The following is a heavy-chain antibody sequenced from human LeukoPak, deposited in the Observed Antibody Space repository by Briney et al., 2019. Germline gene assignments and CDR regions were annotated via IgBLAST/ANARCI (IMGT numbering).Heavy chain of an antibody. J-gene: IGHJ4*02. V-gene: IGHV1-69*01. D-gene: IGHD1-26*01. Sequence: SVKVSCKASGGTFSSYPFTWVRQAPGQGLEWMGEITPIFGAANYAQTFQGRVTITADESTSTVFMELSSLRSDDTAFYYCARVLLGEGPGRFSFDYWGQGTLVTVSS. CDR2: ITPIFGAA. CDR3: ARVLLGEGPGRFSFDY. CDR1: GGTFSSYP.